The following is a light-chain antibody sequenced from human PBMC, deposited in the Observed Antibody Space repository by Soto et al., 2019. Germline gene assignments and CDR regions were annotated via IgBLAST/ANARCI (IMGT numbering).Light chain of an antibody. CDR1: SSDVGSYDR. Sequence: QSALTQPPSVSASPGQSVTISCTGTSSDVGSYDRVSWYQQPPGTAPKLMIYEVSNRPSGVPDRFSGSKSGNTASLTISGLRAEDGANYFCAPYTTSSAFVVFGGGTKLTVL. CDR3: APYTTSSAFVV. J-gene: IGLJ2*01. CDR2: EVS. V-gene: IGLV2-18*02.